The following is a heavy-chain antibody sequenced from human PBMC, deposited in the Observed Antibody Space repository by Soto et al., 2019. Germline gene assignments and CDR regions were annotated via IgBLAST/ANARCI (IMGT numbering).Heavy chain of an antibody. J-gene: IGHJ4*01. D-gene: IGHD6-19*01. V-gene: IGHV1-8*01. CDR2: LNPNSGDT. CDR3: ATSGGGWYLY. Sequence: ASVKVSCKASGYTFSSYDINWVRQATGQGLEWMGWLNPNSGDTGYAQKFQGRVTLTRNTSINTAYIELSSLTSDDTAVYYCATSGGGWYLYWGQ. CDR1: GYTFSSYD.